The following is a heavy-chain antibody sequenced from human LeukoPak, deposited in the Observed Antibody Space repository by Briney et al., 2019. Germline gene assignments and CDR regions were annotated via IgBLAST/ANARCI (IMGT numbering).Heavy chain of an antibody. V-gene: IGHV1-69*05. CDR3: ARDLQLRLLEWLPGDYYMDV. J-gene: IGHJ6*03. Sequence: SVKVSCKASGGTFSSYAISWVRQAPGQGLEWMGRIIPIFGTANYAQKFQGRVTITTDESTSTAYMELSSLRSEDTAVYYCARDLQLRLLEWLPGDYYMDVWGKGTTVTVSS. D-gene: IGHD3-3*01. CDR1: GGTFSSYA. CDR2: IIPIFGTA.